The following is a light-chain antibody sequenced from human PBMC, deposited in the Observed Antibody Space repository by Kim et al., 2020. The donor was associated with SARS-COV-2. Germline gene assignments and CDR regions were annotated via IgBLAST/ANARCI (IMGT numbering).Light chain of an antibody. J-gene: IGLJ2*01. CDR3: GTWDGSLNSRV. Sequence: GRRVTISCSGSRSNVCNNNVNWYQQVPGTAPKLLIFSNSKRPSGVPDGFSGSKSGTSASLAISGLQSEDEADYYCGTWDGSLNSRVFGGGTQLTVL. V-gene: IGLV1-44*01. CDR2: SNS. CDR1: RSNVCNNN.